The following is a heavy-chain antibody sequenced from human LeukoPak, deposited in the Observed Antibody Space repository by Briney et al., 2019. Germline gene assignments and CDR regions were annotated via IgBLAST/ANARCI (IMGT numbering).Heavy chain of an antibody. J-gene: IGHJ4*02. CDR2: INPSSGGT. CDR3: ARGGGPLY. CDR1: GYTFTAYY. D-gene: IGHD3-16*01. V-gene: IGHV1-2*02. Sequence: ASVQVSCKASGYTFTAYYMHWVRQAPGQGLEWMGWINPSSGGTEYAQRFQGRVTMTRDTSISTAYMEVSRLTSDDTAVYYCARGGGPLYWGQGTLVTVSS.